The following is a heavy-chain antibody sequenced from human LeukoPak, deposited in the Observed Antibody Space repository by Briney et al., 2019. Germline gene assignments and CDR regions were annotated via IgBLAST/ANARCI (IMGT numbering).Heavy chain of an antibody. D-gene: IGHD5-12*01. CDR1: GYTFTSYD. V-gene: IGHV1-8*01. Sequence: ASVTVSCKASGYTFTSYDIHWVRQAPGHGLEWMGWMNPDSGNTAYAQKFQGRVTMTRNTAISTAYMEVTVVSSEDTAVYYCARGGKGTRGYHYYFYMDVWGQGTTVTVSS. J-gene: IGHJ6*03. CDR2: MNPDSGNT. CDR3: ARGGKGTRGYHYYFYMDV.